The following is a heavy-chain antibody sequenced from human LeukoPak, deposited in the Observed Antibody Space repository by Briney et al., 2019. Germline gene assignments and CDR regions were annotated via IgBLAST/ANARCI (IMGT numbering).Heavy chain of an antibody. CDR1: GFTFSSYA. Sequence: PGRSLRLSCAASGFTFSSYAMHWVRQAPGKGLEWVSSISSSGSYIYHADSVKGRFTISRDNSKNTLYLQMNSLRAEDTAVYYCARDELEMATTSWGQGTLVTVSS. J-gene: IGHJ5*02. V-gene: IGHV3-21*04. CDR3: ARDELEMATTS. D-gene: IGHD5-24*01. CDR2: ISSSGSYI.